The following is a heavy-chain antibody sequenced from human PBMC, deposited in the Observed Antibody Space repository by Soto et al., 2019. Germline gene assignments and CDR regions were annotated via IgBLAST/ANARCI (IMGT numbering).Heavy chain of an antibody. CDR1: ELNFSGSA. J-gene: IGHJ6*02. Sequence: PGGSLRLSCAASELNFSGSAIHWVRQAPGKGLEWVGRIRSRANNYATSSGESVRGRFTSFRDDSKNMAFLQMNTLKTEDTAIYYCARGQQAAIGDYYYHGLDVWGQGTSVTVSS. V-gene: IGHV3-73*01. D-gene: IGHD3-10*01. CDR3: ARGQQAAIGDYYYHGLDV. CDR2: IRSRANNYAT.